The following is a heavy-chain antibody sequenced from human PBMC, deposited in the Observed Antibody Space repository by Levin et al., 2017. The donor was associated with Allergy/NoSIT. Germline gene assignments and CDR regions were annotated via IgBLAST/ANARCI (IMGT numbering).Heavy chain of an antibody. CDR2: TYYRSKWYN. CDR1: GDSVSSNSAS. J-gene: IGHJ4*02. Sequence: SQTLSLTCAISGDSVSSNSASWSWIRQSPSRGLEWLGRTYYRSKWYNDYAVSVKSRITINPDTSKNQFSLQLNSVTPEDTAMYYCARGWDSTIDYWGQGTLVTVSS. CDR3: ARGWDSTIDY. D-gene: IGHD2/OR15-2a*01. V-gene: IGHV6-1*01.